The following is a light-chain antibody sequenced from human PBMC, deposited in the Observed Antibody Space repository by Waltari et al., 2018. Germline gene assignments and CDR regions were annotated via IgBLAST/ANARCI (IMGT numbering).Light chain of an antibody. J-gene: IGLJ2*01. V-gene: IGLV4-69*01. CDR3: QTWGTGIVV. CDR1: SGHSSFV. CDR2: LNTDGGH. Sequence: QLVLTQPPSASASLGASVKLTCTLSSGHSSFVIAWHQQQPGKGPRYLMTLNTDGGHTKGDRVPDTFSCSTSWAERYLTIASLQSEDEADYFCQTWGTGIVVFGGGTKLTVL.